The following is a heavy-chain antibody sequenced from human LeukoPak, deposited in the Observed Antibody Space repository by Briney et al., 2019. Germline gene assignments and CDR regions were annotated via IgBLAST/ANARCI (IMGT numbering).Heavy chain of an antibody. Sequence: SQTLCLTCTVSGGSISRGGYYRSWIRQHPGKGLESIGYIYYSGSTYYNPSLKSRVTISVDTSKNQFSLKLSSVTAADTAVYYCARDPSGGRWANWFDLWGQGTLVTVSS. CDR3: ARDPSGGRWANWFDL. CDR2: IYYSGST. V-gene: IGHV4-31*03. D-gene: IGHD2-15*01. CDR1: GGSISRGGYY. J-gene: IGHJ5*02.